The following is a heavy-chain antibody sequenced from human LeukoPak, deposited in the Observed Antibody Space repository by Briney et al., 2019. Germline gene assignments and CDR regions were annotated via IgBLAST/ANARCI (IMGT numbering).Heavy chain of an antibody. J-gene: IGHJ4*02. CDR2: ISYDGSNK. CDR3: ARGITRGDGDLFFDY. CDR1: GFTFSSYA. D-gene: IGHD3-16*01. Sequence: PGRSLRLSCAASGFTFSSYAMHWVRQAPGKGLEWVAVISYDGSNKYYADPVKGRFTISRDNSKNTLYLQMSSLRAEDTAVYYCARGITRGDGDLFFDYWGQGTLVTVSS. V-gene: IGHV3-30-3*01.